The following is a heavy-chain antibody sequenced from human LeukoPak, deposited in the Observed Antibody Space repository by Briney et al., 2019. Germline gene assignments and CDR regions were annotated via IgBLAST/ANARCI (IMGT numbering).Heavy chain of an antibody. D-gene: IGHD6-19*01. Sequence: PGGSLGLSCAASGFTFSSYSMNWVRQAPGKGLEWVSSISSSSSYIYYADSVKGRFTISRDNAKNSLYLQMNSLRAEDTAVYYCARDKHSSGLIDYWGQGTLVTVSS. CDR2: ISSSSSYI. CDR1: GFTFSSYS. CDR3: ARDKHSSGLIDY. V-gene: IGHV3-21*01. J-gene: IGHJ4*02.